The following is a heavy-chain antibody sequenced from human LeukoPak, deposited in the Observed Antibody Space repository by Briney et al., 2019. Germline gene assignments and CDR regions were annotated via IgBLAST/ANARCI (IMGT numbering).Heavy chain of an antibody. Sequence: GGSQRLSCAASGFTFSSYGMHWVRQAPGKGLEWVAVISYDGSNKYYADSVKGRFTISRDNSKNTLYLQTNSLRAEDTAVYYCAKDLDLKHDYGDYPYYYYGMDVWGQGTTVTVSS. CDR1: GFTFSSYG. CDR2: ISYDGSNK. J-gene: IGHJ6*02. D-gene: IGHD4-17*01. CDR3: AKDLDLKHDYGDYPYYYYGMDV. V-gene: IGHV3-30*18.